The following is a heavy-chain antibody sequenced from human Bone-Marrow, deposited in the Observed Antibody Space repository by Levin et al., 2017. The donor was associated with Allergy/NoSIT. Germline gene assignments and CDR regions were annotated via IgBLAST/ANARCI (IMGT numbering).Heavy chain of an antibody. V-gene: IGHV1-69*10. CDR1: GGTFASHT. D-gene: IGHD1-26*01. CDR3: ARDRGSRGAADFEH. J-gene: IGHJ4*02. Sequence: SVKVSCKTSGGTFASHTLSWVRQAPGQGFEWMGGIVPAIGVPNYAQKFKGRLTISADESTATSTLELSGPAPDDTAIYFCARDRGSRGAADFEHWGQGTLVTVSS. CDR2: IVPAIGVP.